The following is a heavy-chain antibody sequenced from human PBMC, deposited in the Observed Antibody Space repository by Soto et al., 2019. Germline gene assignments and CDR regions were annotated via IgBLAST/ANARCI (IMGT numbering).Heavy chain of an antibody. CDR2: INRDGSST. Sequence: GGSLRLSCAVSGFTLSSYWMHWVRQAPGKGLEWVSRINRDGSSTSYADSVKGRFTISRDSAKNTLYLQMNSLRAEDTAVYYCARDPAPIGWYDYWGQGTLVTVSS. J-gene: IGHJ4*02. CDR1: GFTLSSYW. D-gene: IGHD6-19*01. V-gene: IGHV3-74*01. CDR3: ARDPAPIGWYDY.